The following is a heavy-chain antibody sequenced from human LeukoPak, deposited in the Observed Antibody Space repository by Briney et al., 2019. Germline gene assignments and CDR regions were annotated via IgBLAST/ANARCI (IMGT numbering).Heavy chain of an antibody. CDR3: ARASRDRNYYYYGMDV. CDR1: GYTFTSYA. Sequence: ASVKVSCKASGYTFTSYAMHWVRQAPGQRLEWMGWINAGNGNTKYSQKFQGRVTITADESTSTAYMELSSLRSEDTAVYYCARASRDRNYYYYGMDVWGQGTTVTVSS. D-gene: IGHD5-24*01. V-gene: IGHV1-3*01. J-gene: IGHJ6*02. CDR2: INAGNGNT.